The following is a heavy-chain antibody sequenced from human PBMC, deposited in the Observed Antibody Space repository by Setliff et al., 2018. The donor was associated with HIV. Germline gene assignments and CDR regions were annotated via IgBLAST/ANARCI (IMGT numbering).Heavy chain of an antibody. Sequence: SETLSLTCNVSDDSFSTNYWTWIRQHPGKGLEWIGYIYNTGSTYHSPSLESRVTISIDTSKNQFSLKLYSVTAADTAVYYCARVAMVRGVIPPDFDYYYYYMDVWGKGTTVTVSS. CDR1: DDSFSTNY. D-gene: IGHD3-10*01. CDR3: ARVAMVRGVIPPDFDYYYYYMDV. J-gene: IGHJ6*03. CDR2: IYNTGST. V-gene: IGHV4-59*12.